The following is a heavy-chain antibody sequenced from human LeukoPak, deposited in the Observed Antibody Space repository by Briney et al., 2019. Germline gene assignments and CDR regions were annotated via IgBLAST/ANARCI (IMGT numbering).Heavy chain of an antibody. V-gene: IGHV3-30*04. CDR1: RFIFSDYA. J-gene: IGHJ6*03. CDR3: ARGSVAADTSRDYYYYMDV. Sequence: RSLRLSCAASRFIFSDYAMHWVRQAPRKGLEWVALILYEGSNEYYTHSVKGRFTISRDNAKNTLDLQMNSLRTDDTAVYYCARGSVAADTSRDYYYYMDVWGKGTTVTVSS. CDR2: ILYEGSNE. D-gene: IGHD6-25*01.